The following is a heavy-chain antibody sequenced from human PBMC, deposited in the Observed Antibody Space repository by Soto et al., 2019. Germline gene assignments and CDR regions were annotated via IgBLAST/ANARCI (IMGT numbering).Heavy chain of an antibody. J-gene: IGHJ4*02. CDR3: ARDLTGGPTYYDFWSGYSPVDY. D-gene: IGHD3-3*01. CDR2: IDPSGGST. CDR1: GYDFTIYY. Sequence: ASVKVSCKASGYDFTIYYMHWVRQAPGQGLEWMGIIDPSGGSTSYAQKFQGRVSMTRDTSTSTVYMDLSSLRSEDTAVYYCARDLTGGPTYYDFWSGYSPVDYWGLGTLVTVSS. V-gene: IGHV1-46*03.